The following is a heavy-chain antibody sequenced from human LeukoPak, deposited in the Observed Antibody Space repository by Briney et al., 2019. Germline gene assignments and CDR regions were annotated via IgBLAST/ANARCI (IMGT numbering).Heavy chain of an antibody. V-gene: IGHV3-9*01. CDR3: ARELRVVPAATGWFDP. CDR1: GFTLSSYA. J-gene: IGHJ5*02. Sequence: GGSLRLSCAASGFTLSSYAMSWVRQAPGEGLEWVSGISWNSGSIGYADSVKGRFTISRDNAKNSLYLQMNSLRAEDTALYYCARELRVVPAATGWFDPWGQGTLVTVSS. D-gene: IGHD2-2*01. CDR2: ISWNSGSI.